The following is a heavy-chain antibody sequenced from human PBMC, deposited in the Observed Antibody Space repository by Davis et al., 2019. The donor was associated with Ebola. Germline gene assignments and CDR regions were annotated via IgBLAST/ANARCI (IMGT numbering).Heavy chain of an antibody. V-gene: IGHV4-38-2*02. D-gene: IGHD3-3*01. CDR3: AREGLRFLEWFDP. CDR2: IYHSGST. CDR1: GYSISSGYY. Sequence: PSETLSLTCTVSGYSISSGYYWGWIRQPPGKGLEWIGSIYHSGSTYYNPSLKSRVTISVDTSKNQFSLKLSSVTAADTAVYYCAREGLRFLEWFDPWGQGTLVTVSS. J-gene: IGHJ5*02.